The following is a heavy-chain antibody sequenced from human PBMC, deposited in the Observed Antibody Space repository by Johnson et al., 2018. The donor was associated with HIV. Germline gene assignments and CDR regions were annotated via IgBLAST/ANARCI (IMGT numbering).Heavy chain of an antibody. CDR1: GFTFSSYR. V-gene: IGHV3-7*01. Sequence: VKLVESGGGLVQPGGSLRLSCAASGFTFSSYRMSWVRQAPGKGLEWVANIKQDGSEKYYVDSVKGRFTISRDNAKNSLYLQMNSLRAEDTAVYYCARDLKYYYDSSGYSTGAFDIWGQGTMVTVSS. J-gene: IGHJ3*02. CDR3: ARDLKYYYDSSGYSTGAFDI. CDR2: IKQDGSEK. D-gene: IGHD3-22*01.